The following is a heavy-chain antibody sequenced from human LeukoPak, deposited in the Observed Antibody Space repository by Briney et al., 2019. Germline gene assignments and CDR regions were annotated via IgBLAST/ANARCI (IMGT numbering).Heavy chain of an antibody. CDR2: SGGDGGST. CDR1: GFTFSSYD. V-gene: IGHV3-23*01. CDR3: AKALNYWYFDL. Sequence: HPGGSLRLSCVGSGFTFSSYDMSWVRQAPGKGLEWVSASGGDGGSTYAGSVKGRFTISRDNSKNTLYLQMNSLRAEDTATYYCAKALNYWYFDLWGRGNLVTVSS. J-gene: IGHJ2*01.